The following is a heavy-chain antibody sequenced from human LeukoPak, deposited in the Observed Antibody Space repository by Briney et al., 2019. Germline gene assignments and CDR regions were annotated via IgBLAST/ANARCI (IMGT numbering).Heavy chain of an antibody. J-gene: IGHJ6*02. D-gene: IGHD2-8*01. CDR3: ARDSEMVYAFYYYGMDV. CDR2: ISYDGSNK. Sequence: GRSLRLSCAASGFTFSSYAMHWVRQAPGKGLEWVAVISYDGSNKYYADSVKGRFTISRDNSKNTLYLQMNSLRAEDTAVYYCARDSEMVYAFYYYGMDVWGQGTTVTVSS. CDR1: GFTFSSYA. V-gene: IGHV3-30-3*01.